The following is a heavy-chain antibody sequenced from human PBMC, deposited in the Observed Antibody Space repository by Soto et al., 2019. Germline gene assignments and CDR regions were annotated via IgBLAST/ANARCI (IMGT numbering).Heavy chain of an antibody. Sequence: AGSLRLSCAASGFSFNSHWMNWVRLAPGKGLVWVSRINGDERDYADSVEGRFTISRDNARNTLYLEMNGLRAEDTAVYYCARGPYSYGSHGAFDIWGPGTMVTVSS. CDR3: ARGPYSYGSHGAFDI. V-gene: IGHV3-74*01. J-gene: IGHJ3*02. CDR1: GFSFNSHW. D-gene: IGHD3-16*01. CDR2: INGDER.